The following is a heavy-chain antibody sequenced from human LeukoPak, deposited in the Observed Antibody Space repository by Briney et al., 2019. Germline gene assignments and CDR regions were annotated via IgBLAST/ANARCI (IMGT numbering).Heavy chain of an antibody. D-gene: IGHD3-10*01. CDR3: ARVLITMVRGVGLDY. J-gene: IGHJ4*02. Sequence: QTGGSLRLSCAASGFIFSSYWMSWVRQAPGKGLQWVANIKQDGSEKNYVDSVKGRFSISRDNAKNSLYLQMNSLRAEDTAVYYCARVLITMVRGVGLDYWGQGTLVTVSS. V-gene: IGHV3-7*01. CDR1: GFIFSSYW. CDR2: IKQDGSEK.